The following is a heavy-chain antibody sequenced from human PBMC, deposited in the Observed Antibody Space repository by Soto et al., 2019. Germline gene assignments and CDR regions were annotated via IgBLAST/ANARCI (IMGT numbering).Heavy chain of an antibody. Sequence: SETLSLTCTVSGGSISRYYWSWIRQPPGKGLEWIGYIYYSGSTNYNPSLKSRVSISVDTSRDQFSLKLSSVTAADTAVYYCSRGLDYDILTGYYNSHYYGMDVWGQGTTVTVSS. V-gene: IGHV4-59*08. CDR3: SRGLDYDILTGYYNSHYYGMDV. J-gene: IGHJ6*02. D-gene: IGHD3-9*01. CDR1: GGSISRYY. CDR2: IYYSGST.